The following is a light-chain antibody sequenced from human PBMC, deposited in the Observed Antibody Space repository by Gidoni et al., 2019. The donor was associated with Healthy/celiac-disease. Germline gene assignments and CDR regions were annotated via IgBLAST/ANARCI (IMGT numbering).Light chain of an antibody. Sequence: QSALTQPASVSGSPGQSITISCTGTSSDVGGYNYLSWYQQHPGKAPKLMIYDVSNRPSWVSNRFSGSKSGNTASLTISVLQAEDEADYYCSSYTSSSTVVFGGGTKLTVL. CDR2: DVS. CDR3: SSYTSSSTVV. J-gene: IGLJ2*01. CDR1: SSDVGGYNY. V-gene: IGLV2-14*03.